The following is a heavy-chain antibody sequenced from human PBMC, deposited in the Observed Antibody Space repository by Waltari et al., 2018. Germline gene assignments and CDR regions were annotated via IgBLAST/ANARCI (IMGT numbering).Heavy chain of an antibody. CDR3: ASRYDFWSGPGYDAFDI. CDR2: VWPEHGET. V-gene: IGHV1-69-2*01. Sequence: VQLVQSGAEVKKTGATVKISCKVSGYNFTDYYMNWVQQAPGKGLEWMGLVWPEHGETIYAEKFQGRVTITADTATDTAYMELSSLRPEDTAVYYCASRYDFWSGPGYDAFDIWGQGTMVTVSS. D-gene: IGHD3-3*01. J-gene: IGHJ3*02. CDR1: GYNFTDYY.